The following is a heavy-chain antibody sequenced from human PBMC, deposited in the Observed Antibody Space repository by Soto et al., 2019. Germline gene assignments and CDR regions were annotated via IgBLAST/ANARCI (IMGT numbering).Heavy chain of an antibody. V-gene: IGHV3-30-3*01. CDR1: GFTVSSYA. CDR3: ARDRGSSWFIYYGMDV. CDR2: ISYDGSNK. D-gene: IGHD6-13*01. Sequence: PGGSLRLSCAASGFTVSSYAMHWVRQAPGKGLEWVAVISYDGSNKYYADSVKGRFTISRDNSKNTLYLQMNSLRAEDTAVYYCARDRGSSWFIYYGMDVWGQGTTVTVSS. J-gene: IGHJ6*02.